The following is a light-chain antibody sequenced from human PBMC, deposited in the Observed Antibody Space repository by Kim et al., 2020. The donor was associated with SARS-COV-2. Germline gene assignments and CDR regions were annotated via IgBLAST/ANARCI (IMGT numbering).Light chain of an antibody. J-gene: IGLJ2*01. Sequence: GQSVTISCTGTASDLIFYNYVSWYQQHPGKAPKLIIFDVNKRPSGVPDRFSGSKSGNTASLTVSGLQPEDEGDYYCASYAGDADVKFGGGTQLTVL. V-gene: IGLV2-8*01. CDR2: DVN. CDR1: ASDLIFYNY. CDR3: ASYAGDADVK.